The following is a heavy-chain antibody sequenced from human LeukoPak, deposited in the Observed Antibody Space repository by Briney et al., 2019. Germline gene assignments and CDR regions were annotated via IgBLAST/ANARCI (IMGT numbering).Heavy chain of an antibody. D-gene: IGHD5-18*01. CDR2: INHSGST. CDR1: GGSFSGYY. Sequence: SETLSLTCAVYGGSFSGYYWSWIRQPPGKGLEWIGEINHSGSTNYNPSLKSRVTISVDTSKNQFSLKLNPVTAADTAVYYCARGRGGYSYGYSYYYYMDVWGNGSTVTVSS. CDR3: ARGRGGYSYGYSYYYYMDV. J-gene: IGHJ6*03. V-gene: IGHV4-34*01.